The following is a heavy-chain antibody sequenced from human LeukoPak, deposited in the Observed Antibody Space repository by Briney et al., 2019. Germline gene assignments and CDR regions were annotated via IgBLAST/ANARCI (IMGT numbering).Heavy chain of an antibody. Sequence: GESLKISCAASGFTVSSNYMSWVRQAPGKGLEWVSVIYSGGSTYYADSVKGRFTISRDNSKNTLYLQMNSLRAEDTAVYYCARDLPYFDYWGQGTLVTVSS. J-gene: IGHJ4*02. CDR1: GFTVSSNY. CDR3: ARDLPYFDY. CDR2: IYSGGST. V-gene: IGHV3-66*02.